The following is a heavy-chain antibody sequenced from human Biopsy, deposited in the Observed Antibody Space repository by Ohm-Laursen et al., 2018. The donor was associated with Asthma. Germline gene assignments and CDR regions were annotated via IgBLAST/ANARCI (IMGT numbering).Heavy chain of an antibody. CDR2: ISKDASTQ. CDR1: GFSFSNFA. V-gene: IGHV3-30*01. D-gene: IGHD1-1*01. CDR3: VRDGTDDAFDI. Sequence: SLRLSCSASGFSFSNFAIHWVRQAPGKGLEWVGVISKDASTQDYADSVKGRFTMARDDSKNTLDLQMNSLREGDTAVYYCVRDGTDDAFDIWGQGTVVSVSS. J-gene: IGHJ3*02.